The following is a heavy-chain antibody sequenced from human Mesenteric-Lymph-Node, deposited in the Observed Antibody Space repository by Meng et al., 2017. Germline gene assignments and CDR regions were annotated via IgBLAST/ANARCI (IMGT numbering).Heavy chain of an antibody. CDR2: IPHRGSS. Sequence: QLQLQEAGPGLVKPSETLSLTCIVPGGSISSSSYYWGWIRQPPGKGLEWIGEIPHRGSSAYNPSLKSRVSMSIDKSKNQFSLKLTSVTAADTAVYHCLRGSGGSVWGQGTLVTVSS. D-gene: IGHD3-10*01. CDR1: GGSISSSSYY. V-gene: IGHV4-39*07. CDR3: LRGSGGSV. J-gene: IGHJ1*01.